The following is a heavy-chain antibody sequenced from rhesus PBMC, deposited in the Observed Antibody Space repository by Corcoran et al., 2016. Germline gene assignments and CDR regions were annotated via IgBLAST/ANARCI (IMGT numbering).Heavy chain of an antibody. D-gene: IGHD3-9*01. V-gene: IGHV4-73*01. Sequence: QVKLQQWGEGLVKPSETLSLTCAVYGGSTSGYSWSWIRQPLGKGLEWIGNIDGNSASTNYNPSLKNRVTISKDTSKNQFALKLSSVTAADTAVYYCARDYYYWGQGVLVTVSS. CDR3: ARDYYY. CDR2: IDGNSAST. CDR1: GGSTSGYS. J-gene: IGHJ4*01.